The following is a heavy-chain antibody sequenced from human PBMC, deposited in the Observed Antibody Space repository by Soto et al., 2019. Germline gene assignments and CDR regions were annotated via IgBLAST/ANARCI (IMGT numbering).Heavy chain of an antibody. CDR1: GYTFTSYD. CDR2: MNPNSGNT. J-gene: IGHJ6*02. D-gene: IGHD1-1*01. V-gene: IGHV1-8*01. CDR3: ARERTGTTSMDV. Sequence: QVQLVRSGAEVKKHGASVKVSCKASGYTFTSYDINWVRQATGQGLEWMGWMNPNSGNTGYAQKFQGRVTMTRNTSISTAYMELSSLRSEDTAVYYCARERTGTTSMDVWGQGTTVTVSS.